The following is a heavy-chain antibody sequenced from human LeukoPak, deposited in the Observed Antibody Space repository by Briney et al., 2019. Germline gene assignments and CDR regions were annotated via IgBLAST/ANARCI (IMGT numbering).Heavy chain of an antibody. D-gene: IGHD2-15*01. Sequence: PGRSLRLSCAASGFTFDDYAMHWVRQAPGKGLEWVSGISWNSGSIGYVDSVKGRFTISRDNAKNSLYLQMNSLRAEDTALYYCAKDMGVVVAATAGLDIWGQGTMVTVSS. J-gene: IGHJ3*02. CDR1: GFTFDDYA. CDR2: ISWNSGSI. V-gene: IGHV3-9*01. CDR3: AKDMGVVVAATAGLDI.